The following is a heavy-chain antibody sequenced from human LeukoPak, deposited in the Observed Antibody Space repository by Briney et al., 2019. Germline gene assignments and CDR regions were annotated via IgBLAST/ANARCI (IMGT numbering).Heavy chain of an antibody. D-gene: IGHD5-24*01. V-gene: IGHV4-59*11. CDR1: SGSISSHY. Sequence: SETLSLTCTVSSGSISSHYWSWIRQPPGKGLEWIGYIYYSGSTNYNPSLKSRVTISVDTSKNQFSLKLSSVTAADTAVYYCARRQRWLQCFDYWGQGTLVTVSS. CDR2: IYYSGST. J-gene: IGHJ4*02. CDR3: ARRQRWLQCFDY.